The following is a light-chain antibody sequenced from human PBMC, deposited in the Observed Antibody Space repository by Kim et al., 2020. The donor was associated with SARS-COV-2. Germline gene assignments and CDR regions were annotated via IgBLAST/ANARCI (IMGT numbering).Light chain of an antibody. V-gene: IGKV3-20*01. CDR3: QQYDILPRT. J-gene: IGKJ1*01. CDR2: GAS. CDR1: RSVRTTS. Sequence: ETATPAHRPTRSVRTTSLAWYPYKLGPAPRLLIYGASSRATGIPDRFTGRWSVTDFTLTFSSLEPEDFVVYYCQQYDILPRTFGQGTTVYIK.